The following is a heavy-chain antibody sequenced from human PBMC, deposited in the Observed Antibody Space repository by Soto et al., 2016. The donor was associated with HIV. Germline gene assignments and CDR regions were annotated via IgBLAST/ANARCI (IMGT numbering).Heavy chain of an antibody. D-gene: IGHD3-16*01. CDR2: ISYDGSHK. CDR1: GFIFSNYA. V-gene: IGHV3-30*04. J-gene: IGHJ1*01. CDR3: ARDLGDGLMNTQH. Sequence: VQLVESGGGVVQPGRSLRLSCAASGFIFSNYAIHWVRQAPGKGLEWVAVISYDGSHKYFADSVKGRFTISRDNSKNMVYLQMNSLRVEDTAVYYCARDLGDGLMNTQHWGQGTWSPSP.